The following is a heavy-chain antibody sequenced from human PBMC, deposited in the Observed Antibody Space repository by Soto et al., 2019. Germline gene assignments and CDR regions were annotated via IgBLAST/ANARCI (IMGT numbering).Heavy chain of an antibody. V-gene: IGHV4-59*01. CDR3: ARAMRGSYLRYFDY. CDR2: IYYSGST. D-gene: IGHD1-26*01. J-gene: IGHJ4*02. CDR1: GDSISSYY. Sequence: QVQLQESGPGLVKPSETLSLTCTVSGDSISSYYWSWIRQPPGKGLEWIGYIYYSGSTNYNPSLKSRVTISVDTSKNQFSLKLSSVTAADTAVYYCARAMRGSYLRYFDYWGQGTLVTVSS.